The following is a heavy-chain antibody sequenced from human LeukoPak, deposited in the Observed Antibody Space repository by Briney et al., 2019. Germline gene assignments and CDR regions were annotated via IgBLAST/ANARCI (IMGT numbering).Heavy chain of an antibody. Sequence: SQTLSLTCTVSGGSISSGSYYWRWIRQPAGKGLEWLGRIYTSGSTNYNPSLKSRVTISVDTSKNQFSLKLSSVTAADTAVYYCAREPLLGYCSGGSCYQYYYYYYMDVWGKGTTVTISS. CDR3: AREPLLGYCSGGSCYQYYYYYYMDV. CDR1: GGSISSGSYY. J-gene: IGHJ6*03. V-gene: IGHV4-61*02. D-gene: IGHD2-15*01. CDR2: IYTSGST.